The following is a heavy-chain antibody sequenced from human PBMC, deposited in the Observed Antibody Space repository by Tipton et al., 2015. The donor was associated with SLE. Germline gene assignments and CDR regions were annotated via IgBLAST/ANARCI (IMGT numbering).Heavy chain of an antibody. V-gene: IGHV4-34*01. CDR3: ARGRSNQAAPPAGASPPLGHFDY. CDR1: GGSFSGYY. Sequence: GLVKPSETLSLTCAVYGGSFSGYYWSWIRQPPGKGLEWIGEINHSGSTNYNPSLKSRVTISVDTSKNQFSLKLSSVTAADTAVYSCARGRSNQAAPPAGASPPLGHFDYWGQGTLVTVSS. CDR2: INHSGST. D-gene: IGHD6-25*01. J-gene: IGHJ4*02.